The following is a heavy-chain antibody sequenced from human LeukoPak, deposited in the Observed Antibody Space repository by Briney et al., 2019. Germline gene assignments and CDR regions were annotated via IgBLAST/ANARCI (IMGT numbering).Heavy chain of an antibody. V-gene: IGHV3-7*01. J-gene: IGHJ4*02. D-gene: IGHD2-21*02. Sequence: PGGSLILSCAASGFTFSTYWMNWYRQAPGKGLEWVGNINQDASEINYVASVRGRFTISRDNAKNSLHLQMNSLRAEDTAVYYCATDRDNSDWQKRFDSWGQGTLVTVSS. CDR2: INQDASEI. CDR1: GFTFSTYW. CDR3: ATDRDNSDWQKRFDS.